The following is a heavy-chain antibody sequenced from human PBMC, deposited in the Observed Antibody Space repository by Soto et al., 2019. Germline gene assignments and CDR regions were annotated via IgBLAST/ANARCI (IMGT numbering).Heavy chain of an antibody. CDR2: ISYDGSNK. CDR1: GFTFSSYA. CDR3: AREGLKGGYYYYGMDV. J-gene: IGHJ6*02. Sequence: QVQLVESGGGVVQPGRSLRLSCAASGFTFSSYAMHWVRQAPGKGLEWVAVISYDGSNKYYADSVKGRFTISRDNSKNTLYLQMNSLRAEDTAVYYCAREGLKGGYYYYGMDVWGQGTTVTVSS. V-gene: IGHV3-30-3*01.